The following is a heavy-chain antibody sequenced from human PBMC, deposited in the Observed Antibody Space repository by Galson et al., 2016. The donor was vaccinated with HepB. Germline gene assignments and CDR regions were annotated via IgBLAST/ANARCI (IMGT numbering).Heavy chain of an antibody. CDR2: IYHSGST. CDR1: GGSISSSNW. Sequence: SETLSLTCAVSGGSISSSNWWSWVRQPPGKGLEWIGEIYHSGSTNYNPSLRSRVTISVDTSKNQLSLKLSSVTAADTAVYYCARRKVPDVFDIWGQGTMVTVSS. J-gene: IGHJ3*02. CDR3: ARRKVPDVFDI. V-gene: IGHV4-4*02.